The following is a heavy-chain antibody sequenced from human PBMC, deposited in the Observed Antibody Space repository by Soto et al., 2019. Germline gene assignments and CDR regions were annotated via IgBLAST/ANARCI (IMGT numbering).Heavy chain of an antibody. D-gene: IGHD3-3*01. CDR2: INPATGAA. V-gene: IGHV1-2*02. CDR1: GYPVTAYY. CDR3: AGGGGVGVAGSAAFDM. Sequence: QLHLVQSGAVVKKPGASVTVSCSASGYPVTAYYMHWVRQAPGRGLEWMGGINPATGAAKYTQTFQGRVTMPRDTPTSTVFMELSGLKSGDTAFFYGAGGGGVGVAGSAAFDMWGQGTLVTVSS. J-gene: IGHJ3*02.